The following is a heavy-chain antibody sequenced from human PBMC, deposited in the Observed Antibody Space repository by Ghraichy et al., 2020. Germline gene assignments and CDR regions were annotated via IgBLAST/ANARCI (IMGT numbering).Heavy chain of an antibody. CDR3: AKDMGVIGMGLFYGLDV. Sequence: ASVKVSCKASGYSFTAHLIHWVRQAPGQGLEWMGWVNPNSGAKNYAQKFQGRVTMTRDTSISTAYMEFSGLRSDDTAVYYCAKDMGVIGMGLFYGLDVWGQGTTVTVSS. J-gene: IGHJ6*02. D-gene: IGHD2-21*01. CDR1: GYSFTAHL. CDR2: VNPNSGAK. V-gene: IGHV1-2*02.